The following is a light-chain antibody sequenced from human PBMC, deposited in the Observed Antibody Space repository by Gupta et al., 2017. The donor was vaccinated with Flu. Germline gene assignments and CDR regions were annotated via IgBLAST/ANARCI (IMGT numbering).Light chain of an antibody. V-gene: IGLV6-57*01. CDR3: QSYEV. Sequence: NFMLTQPHSVSESPGKTVTISCTRSSDSIASNYVQWYQPRPGTSPTTVIYEDNQRPSGVPARFSGSIDRSSNXAXLTISGXKTEDEADYYCQSYEVFGGGTKLTVL. CDR2: EDN. J-gene: IGLJ2*01. CDR1: SDSIASNY.